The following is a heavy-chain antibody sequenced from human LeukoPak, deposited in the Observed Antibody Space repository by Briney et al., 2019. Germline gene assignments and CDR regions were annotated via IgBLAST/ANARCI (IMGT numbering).Heavy chain of an antibody. V-gene: IGHV4-4*07. Sequence: SETLSLTCPVSGGSFNPFYWNWIRQPAGKGLEWIGRIYISGSTHYNPSLKSRVTMSVDTSKNQFSLTLSSVTAADTAIYFCARSTRPNFYFDYWGQGTLVTVSS. CDR2: IYISGST. CDR1: GGSFNPFY. J-gene: IGHJ4*02. D-gene: IGHD4/OR15-4a*01. CDR3: ARSTRPNFYFDY.